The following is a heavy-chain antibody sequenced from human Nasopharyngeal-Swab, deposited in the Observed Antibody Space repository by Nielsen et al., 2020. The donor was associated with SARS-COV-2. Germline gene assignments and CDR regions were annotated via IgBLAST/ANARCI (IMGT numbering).Heavy chain of an antibody. CDR2: VNEDGTTI. Sequence: GGSLRLSCGSSGFRLRDYWMHWVRQVPGKGLEWVARVNEDGTTITYADSVKGRFTIPRDYAKNTLFLRMRSLRDDDTAVYYCTRDLSGPVDLWGLGILVTVSS. CDR1: GFRLRDYW. D-gene: IGHD1-26*01. J-gene: IGHJ4*01. V-gene: IGHV3-74*03. CDR3: TRDLSGPVDL.